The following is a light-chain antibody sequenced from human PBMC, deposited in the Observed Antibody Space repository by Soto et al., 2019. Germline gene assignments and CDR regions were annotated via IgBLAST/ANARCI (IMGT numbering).Light chain of an antibody. CDR3: PQSYSTPPFT. Sequence: DIQMTQSPSPLSASVGDRVDITCRTSQSVSSYLNWYQAKPGKAPKLLIYEASSLESGVPSRFSGSGSGTDFTLTISSLQPEDSATYYCPQSYSTPPFTFGPGNRVDI. V-gene: IGKV1-39*01. CDR2: EAS. J-gene: IGKJ3*01. CDR1: QSVSSY.